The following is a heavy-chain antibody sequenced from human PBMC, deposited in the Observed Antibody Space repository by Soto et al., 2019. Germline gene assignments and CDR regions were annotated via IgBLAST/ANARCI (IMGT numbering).Heavy chain of an antibody. Sequence: GGSLRLSCAASGFTFSSYGMHWVRQAPGKGLEWVAVIWYDGSNKYYADSVKGRFTISRDNSKNTLYLQMNSLRAEDTAVYYCARDYETGNRYYFDYWGQGTLVTVSS. CDR1: GFTFSSYG. J-gene: IGHJ4*02. CDR2: IWYDGSNK. V-gene: IGHV3-33*01. D-gene: IGHD1-1*01. CDR3: ARDYETGNRYYFDY.